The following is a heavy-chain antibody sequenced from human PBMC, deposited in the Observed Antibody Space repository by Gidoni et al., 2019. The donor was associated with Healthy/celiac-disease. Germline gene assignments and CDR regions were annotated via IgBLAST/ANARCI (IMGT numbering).Heavy chain of an antibody. CDR2: ISWNSGSI. CDR1: GFTFDDYA. D-gene: IGHD2-15*01. CDR3: AKVGGNSDY. V-gene: IGHV3-9*01. Sequence: EVQLVESGGGLVQPGRSLRLSCAASGFTFDDYAMHWVRQAPGKGLEWVSGISWNSGSIGYADSVKGRFTISRDNAKNSLYLQMNSLRAEDTALYYCAKVGGNSDYWGQGTLVTVSS. J-gene: IGHJ4*02.